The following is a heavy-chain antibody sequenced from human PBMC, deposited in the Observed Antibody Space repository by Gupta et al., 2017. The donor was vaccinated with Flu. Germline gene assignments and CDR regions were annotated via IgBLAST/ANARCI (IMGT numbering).Heavy chain of an antibody. Sequence: PGKGLEWMGIIYPGDSDTRYSPSFQGQVTISADKSISTAYLQWSSLKASDTAMHYCARLLAARVDYYYGMDVWGQGTTVTVSS. CDR2: IYPGDSDT. V-gene: IGHV5-51*01. D-gene: IGHD6-6*01. CDR3: ARLLAARVDYYYGMDV. J-gene: IGHJ6*02.